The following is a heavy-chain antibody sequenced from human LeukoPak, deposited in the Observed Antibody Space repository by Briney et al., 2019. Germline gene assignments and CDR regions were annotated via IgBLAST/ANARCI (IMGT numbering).Heavy chain of an antibody. Sequence: SVKVSCKASGGTFSSYAISWVRQAPGQGLEWMGGIIPIFGTANYAQKFQGRVTTTADESTSTAYMELSSLRSEDTAVYYCARSTHCSSTSCYLDYWGQGTLVTVSS. V-gene: IGHV1-69*13. D-gene: IGHD2-2*01. CDR1: GGTFSSYA. J-gene: IGHJ4*02. CDR3: ARSTHCSSTSCYLDY. CDR2: IIPIFGTA.